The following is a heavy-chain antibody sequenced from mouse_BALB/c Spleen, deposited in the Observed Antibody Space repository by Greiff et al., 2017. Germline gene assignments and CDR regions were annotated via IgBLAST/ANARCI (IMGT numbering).Heavy chain of an antibody. Sequence: DVMLVESGGGLVQPGGSLKLSCAASGFTFSSYGMSWVRQTPDKRLELVATINSNGGSTYYPDSVKGRFTISRDNAKNTLYLQMSSLKSEDTAMYYCARAFYYRYDEDYAMDYWGQGTSVTVSS. CDR2: INSNGGST. J-gene: IGHJ4*01. V-gene: IGHV5-6-3*01. CDR3: ARAFYYRYDEDYAMDY. D-gene: IGHD2-14*01. CDR1: GFTFSSYG.